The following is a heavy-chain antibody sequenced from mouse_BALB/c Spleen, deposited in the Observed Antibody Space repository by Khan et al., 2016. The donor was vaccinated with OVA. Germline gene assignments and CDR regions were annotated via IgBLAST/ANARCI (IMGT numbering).Heavy chain of an antibody. CDR2: ISYSGNT. Sequence: EVKLEESGPDLVKPSQSLSLTCTVTGYSITSDYAWNWIRQFPGNKLEWMGYISYSGNTKYNPSLKSRISITRDTSENQFFLQLNSVTTEDTATYYCARIYGGDFDYWGQGTTLTVSS. D-gene: IGHD1-1*01. J-gene: IGHJ2*01. V-gene: IGHV3-2*02. CDR1: GYSITSDYA. CDR3: ARIYGGDFDY.